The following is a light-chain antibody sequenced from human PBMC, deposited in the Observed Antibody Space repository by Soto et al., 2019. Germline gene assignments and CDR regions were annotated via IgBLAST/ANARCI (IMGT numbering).Light chain of an antibody. V-gene: IGKV3D-20*02. J-gene: IGKJ4*01. CDR3: QQRSNWPFLT. CDR2: DAS. Sequence: IVMAQSRATLSVSPGERVTLSCRASQSVSSSYLAWYQQKPGQAPRLLIYDASNRATGIPARFSGSGSGTDFTLTISSLEPEDFAVYYCQQRSNWPFLTFGGGTKVDIK. CDR1: QSVSSSY.